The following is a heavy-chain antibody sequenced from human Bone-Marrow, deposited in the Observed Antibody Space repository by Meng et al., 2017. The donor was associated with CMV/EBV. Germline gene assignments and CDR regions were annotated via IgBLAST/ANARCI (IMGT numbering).Heavy chain of an antibody. Sequence: SLPCTVSAGSLNNSFWSWIRQPPGKGLEWIGYIYYSGNTNYNPSLNSRVTISVDTSKNQFSLKLNSVTAADSAVYYCARGGNTYESGYWGQGTLVTVSS. CDR3: ARGGNTYESGY. CDR1: AGSLNNSF. J-gene: IGHJ4*02. CDR2: IYYSGNT. D-gene: IGHD1/OR15-1a*01. V-gene: IGHV4-59*01.